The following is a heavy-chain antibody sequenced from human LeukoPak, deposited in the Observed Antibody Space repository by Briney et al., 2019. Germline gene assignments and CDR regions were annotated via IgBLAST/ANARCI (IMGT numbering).Heavy chain of an antibody. Sequence: SETLSLTCTVSGGSIGSSSYYWGWIRQPPGKGLEWIGSIYYSGSTYYNPSLKSRVTISVDTSKNQFSLKLSSVTAADTAVYYCARHGSGEYNSPIDYWGQGTLVTVSS. CDR3: ARHGSGEYNSPIDY. CDR1: GGSIGSSSYY. CDR2: IYYSGST. J-gene: IGHJ4*02. V-gene: IGHV4-39*01. D-gene: IGHD1-20*01.